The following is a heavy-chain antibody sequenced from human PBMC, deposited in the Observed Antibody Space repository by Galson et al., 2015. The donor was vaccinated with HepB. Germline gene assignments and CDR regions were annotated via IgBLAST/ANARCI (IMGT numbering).Heavy chain of an antibody. Sequence: SLRLSCAASGFTFSSYSMNWVRQAPGKGLEWVSSISSSSSYIYYADSVKVRFTISRDNAKNSLYLQMNSLRAEDTAVYYCARDFSVVPAADYYYYYYMDVWGKGTTVTVSS. CDR1: GFTFSSYS. D-gene: IGHD2-2*01. CDR2: ISSSSSYI. J-gene: IGHJ6*03. CDR3: ARDFSVVPAADYYYYYYMDV. V-gene: IGHV3-21*01.